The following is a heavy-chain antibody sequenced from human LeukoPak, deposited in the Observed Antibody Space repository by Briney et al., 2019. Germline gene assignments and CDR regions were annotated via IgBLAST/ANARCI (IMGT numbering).Heavy chain of an antibody. D-gene: IGHD1-26*01. V-gene: IGHV3-15*01. CDR2: IKSKTDGGTT. CDR1: GFTFSNAW. J-gene: IGHJ4*02. Sequence: PGGSLRPSCAASGFTFSNAWMSWVRQAPGKGLEWVGRIKSKTDGGTTDYAAPVKGRFTISRDDSKNTLYLQMNSLKTEDTAVYYCTTDREDSGSYSHDYWGQGTLVSVSS. CDR3: TTDREDSGSYSHDY.